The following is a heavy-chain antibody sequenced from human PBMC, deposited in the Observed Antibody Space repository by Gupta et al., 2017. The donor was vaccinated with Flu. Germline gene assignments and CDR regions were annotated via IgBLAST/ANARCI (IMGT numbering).Heavy chain of an antibody. D-gene: IGHD3-16*01. CDR2: ISSPGSTM. J-gene: IGHJ4*02. CDR1: GFIFSTFE. Sequence: EVQLVESGGGLVQPGGSLRLSCAASGFIFSTFEMNWVRQAPGKRLEWVAYISSPGSTMYYADSVKGRFTISRDNAKNSLFLQMNSLRGEDTAVYYCARGGIGRASDHWGQGTLVTGSS. V-gene: IGHV3-48*03. CDR3: ARGGIGRASDH.